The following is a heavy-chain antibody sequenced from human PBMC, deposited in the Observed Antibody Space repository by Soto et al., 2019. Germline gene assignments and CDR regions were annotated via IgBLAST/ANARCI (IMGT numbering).Heavy chain of an antibody. D-gene: IGHD6-19*01. Sequence: ASVKVSCKASGGTFSSYAISWVRQAPGQGLEWMGGIIPIFGTANYAQKFQGRVTITADKSTSTAYMELSSLRSEDTAVYYCARWVAVAGTLDYWGQGTLVTVSS. J-gene: IGHJ4*02. CDR1: GGTFSSYA. V-gene: IGHV1-69*06. CDR3: ARWVAVAGTLDY. CDR2: IIPIFGTA.